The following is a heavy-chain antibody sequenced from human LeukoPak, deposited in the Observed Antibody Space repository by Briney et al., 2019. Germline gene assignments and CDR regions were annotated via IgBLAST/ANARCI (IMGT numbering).Heavy chain of an antibody. CDR2: INPNSGGT. Sequence: ASVKVSCKASGYTFTGYYMHWVRQAPGQGLEWMGWINPNSGGTNYAQKFQGRVTMTRDTSISTAYMELSGLRSDDTAVYYCARDHGESSGSSSWGQGTLVTVSS. CDR3: ARDHGESSGSSS. J-gene: IGHJ4*02. D-gene: IGHD3-22*01. CDR1: GYTFTGYY. V-gene: IGHV1-2*02.